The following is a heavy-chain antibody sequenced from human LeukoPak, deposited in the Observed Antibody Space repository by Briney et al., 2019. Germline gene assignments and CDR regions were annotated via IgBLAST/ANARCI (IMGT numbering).Heavy chain of an antibody. CDR2: IRSKAYGGTT. D-gene: IGHD2-15*01. Sequence: PGRSLRLSCTTSGFTFGDYAMSWVRQAPGKGLEWVGFIRSKAYGGTTEYAASVKGRFTISRDDSKSIAYLQMNSLKTEDTAVYYCTRVPATAISPTHADVWGKGTTVTVSS. V-gene: IGHV3-49*04. CDR3: TRVPATAISPTHADV. J-gene: IGHJ6*04. CDR1: GFTFGDYA.